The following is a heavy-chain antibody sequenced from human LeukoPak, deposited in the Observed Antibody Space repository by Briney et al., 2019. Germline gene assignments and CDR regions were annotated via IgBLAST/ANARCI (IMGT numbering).Heavy chain of an antibody. Sequence: GGSLRLSCAASGFIFSIYSMNWVRQAPGKGLEWVSCISSGSTNIYYADSLRGRFTISRDNAKNSLYLQMNSLRAEDTAVYYCARVGGYCSSVSNCYGDYWGQGTLVTVSS. V-gene: IGHV3-21*01. J-gene: IGHJ4*02. D-gene: IGHD2-2*03. CDR2: ISSGSTNI. CDR1: GFIFSIYS. CDR3: ARVGGYCSSVSNCYGDY.